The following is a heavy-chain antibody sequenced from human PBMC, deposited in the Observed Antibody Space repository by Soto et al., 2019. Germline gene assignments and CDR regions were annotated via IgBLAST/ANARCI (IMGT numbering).Heavy chain of an antibody. CDR2: IFHSVTT. J-gene: IGHJ4*01. V-gene: IGHV4-38-2*02. D-gene: IGHD3-22*01. Sequence: PSETLSLTCAVSGYSISSGYSWGWIRQPPGKGLEWIGSIFHSVTTYYNPSLKSRVTISVDTSQNHFSLKLSSVTAADTAVYFCAREDYYDGSGYYYHFDYWGHGTLVTVSS. CDR3: AREDYYDGSGYYYHFDY. CDR1: GYSISSGYS.